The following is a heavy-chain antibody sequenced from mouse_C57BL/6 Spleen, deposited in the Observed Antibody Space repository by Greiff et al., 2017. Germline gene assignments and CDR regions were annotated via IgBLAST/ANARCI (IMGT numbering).Heavy chain of an antibody. CDR1: GFTFSDYG. D-gene: IGHD1-1*01. CDR3: ARRTTVVADYYAMDY. J-gene: IGHJ4*01. CDR2: ISSGSSTI. V-gene: IGHV5-17*01. Sequence: EVMLVQSGGGLVKPGGSLKLSCAASGFTFSDYGMHWVRQAPEQGLEWVAYISSGSSTIYYAATVKGLFTISRDNAKNTLFLHMTSLRSEDTAMYYCARRTTVVADYYAMDYWGQGTSVTVSS.